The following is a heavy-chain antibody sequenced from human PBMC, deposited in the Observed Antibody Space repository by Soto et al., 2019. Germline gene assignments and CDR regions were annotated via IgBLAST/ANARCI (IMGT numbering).Heavy chain of an antibody. CDR1: GLTVSGKNY. CDR3: ATWHLREHAYDI. J-gene: IGHJ3*02. V-gene: IGHV3-53*01. D-gene: IGHD5-12*01. CDR2: VYDLDGT. Sequence: DVQLVESGGGLIQPGGSLRLSCVASGLTVSGKNYMAWVRQAPGKGPEWLSGVYDLDGTYYADSVRGRFTTSIDSSRTTVDRPTRDLRPEDTARYFCATWHLREHAYDIWGQGTMVTVSS.